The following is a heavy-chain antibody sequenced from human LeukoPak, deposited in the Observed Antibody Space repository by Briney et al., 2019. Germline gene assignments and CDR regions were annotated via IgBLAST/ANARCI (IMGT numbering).Heavy chain of an antibody. CDR1: GYTFTGYY. J-gene: IGHJ4*02. V-gene: IGHV1-2*02. CDR3: ARGARGSGSHPPAVYYFDY. D-gene: IGHD3-10*01. Sequence: GASVKVSCKASGYTFTGYYMHWVRQAPGQGLEWMGWINPNSGGTNYAQKFQGRVTMTRDTSISTAYMELSRLRSDDTAVYYCARGARGSGSHPPAVYYFDYWGQGTLVTVSS. CDR2: INPNSGGT.